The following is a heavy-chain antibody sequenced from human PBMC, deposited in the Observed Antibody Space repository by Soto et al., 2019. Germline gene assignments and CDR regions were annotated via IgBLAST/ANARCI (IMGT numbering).Heavy chain of an antibody. J-gene: IGHJ3*02. CDR2: INPSGGST. D-gene: IGHD3-3*01. Sequence: QVQLVQSGAEVKKPGASVKVACKASGCTFTSYYMHWVRQAPGQGLEWMGIINPSGGSTSYAQKFQGRVTMTRDTSTSTVYMELSSLRSEDTAVYYCARGLTFFGVVPFGAFDIWGQGTMVTVSS. V-gene: IGHV1-46*01. CDR1: GCTFTSYY. CDR3: ARGLTFFGVVPFGAFDI.